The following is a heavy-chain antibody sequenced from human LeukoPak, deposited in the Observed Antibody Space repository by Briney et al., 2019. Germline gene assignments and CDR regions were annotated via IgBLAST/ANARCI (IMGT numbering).Heavy chain of an antibody. V-gene: IGHV1-2*02. CDR1: GYTFTGYY. Sequence: GASVKVSCKASGYTFTGYYMHWVRQAPGQGLEWMGWINPNSGGTNYAQKFQGRVTMTRDMSTSTVYMELSSLRSEDTAVYYCARAEKTSSSWYSYYYYYMDVWGKGTTVTVSS. D-gene: IGHD6-13*01. CDR2: INPNSGGT. J-gene: IGHJ6*03. CDR3: ARAEKTSSSWYSYYYYYMDV.